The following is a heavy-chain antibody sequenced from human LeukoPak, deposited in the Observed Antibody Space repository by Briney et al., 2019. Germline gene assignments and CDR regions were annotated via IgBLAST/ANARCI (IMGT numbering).Heavy chain of an antibody. CDR3: ARDLPSSGYWYRDAFDI. V-gene: IGHV3-9*01. CDR2: ISWNSGSI. D-gene: IGHD3-22*01. J-gene: IGHJ3*02. Sequence: GGALRLSCAASGFTFDDYAMHWVRQAPGKGLEWVSGISWNSGSIGYADSVKGRFTVSRDNAKNSLFLQMNSLRVEDTAMYYCARDLPSSGYWYRDAFDIWGRGTMVTVSS. CDR1: GFTFDDYA.